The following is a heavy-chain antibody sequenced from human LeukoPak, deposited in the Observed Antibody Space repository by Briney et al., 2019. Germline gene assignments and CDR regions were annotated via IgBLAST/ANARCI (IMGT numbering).Heavy chain of an antibody. V-gene: IGHV4-34*01. D-gene: IGHD2-15*01. CDR1: GGSFSGYY. CDR3: ARSLLGYCSGGSCGAFDY. CDR2: INHSGST. J-gene: IGHJ4*02. Sequence: SETLSLTCAVYGGSFSGYYWSWIRQPPGKGLEWIGEINHSGSTNYNPSLKSRVTISVDTSKNQFSLKLSSVTAADTAVYYCARSLLGYCSGGSCGAFDYRGQGTLVTVSS.